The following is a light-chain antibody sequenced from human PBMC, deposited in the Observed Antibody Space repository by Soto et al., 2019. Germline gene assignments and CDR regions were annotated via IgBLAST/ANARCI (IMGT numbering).Light chain of an antibody. CDR3: QQSYTMPIT. J-gene: IGKJ5*01. Sequence: IHLTHSPSTLSASVRDRVTITFRASQSINGWLAWYQQEPGKAPKLLIYTASSLQNGVPARFSGSGSGTDFTLTINSLQPEDFATYYCQQSYTMPITFGQGTRLEIK. V-gene: IGKV1-39*01. CDR2: TAS. CDR1: QSINGW.